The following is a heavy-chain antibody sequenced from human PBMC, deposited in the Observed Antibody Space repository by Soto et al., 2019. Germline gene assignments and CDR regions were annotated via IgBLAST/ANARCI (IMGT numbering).Heavy chain of an antibody. D-gene: IGHD3-3*02. J-gene: IGHJ5*02. V-gene: IGHV4-39*01. CDR1: GGSISSSSYY. Sequence: SETLSLTCTVSGGSISSSSYYWGWIRQPPGKGLEWIGSIYYSGSTYYNPSLKSRVTISVDTFKNQFSLKLSSVTAADTAVYYCASPKIAFYNWFDPWGQGTLVTVSS. CDR3: ASPKIAFYNWFDP. CDR2: IYYSGST.